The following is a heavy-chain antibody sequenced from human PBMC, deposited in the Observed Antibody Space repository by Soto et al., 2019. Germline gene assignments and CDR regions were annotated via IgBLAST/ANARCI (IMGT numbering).Heavy chain of an antibody. Sequence: SETLSLTCTVSGGSITSSSYYWGWIHQPPGKGLEWIGNIYYSGSTYYNPSLKSRVTISVDTSKNQFSLKLSSVTAADTAVYYCASHAFIAVAVGPYYFDYWGQGTLVTVSS. CDR3: ASHAFIAVAVGPYYFDY. V-gene: IGHV4-39*01. D-gene: IGHD6-19*01. CDR2: IYYSGST. J-gene: IGHJ4*02. CDR1: GGSITSSSYY.